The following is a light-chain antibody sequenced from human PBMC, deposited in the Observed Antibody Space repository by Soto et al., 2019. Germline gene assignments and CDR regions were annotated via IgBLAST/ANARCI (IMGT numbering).Light chain of an antibody. CDR1: QSVSSN. CDR3: QQYNNWPPIT. V-gene: IGKV3-15*01. CDR2: GAS. Sequence: EIVRTQSPATLSVCPVERATICFRASQSVSSNLAWYQQKPGQAPRLLIYGASTRATGIPARFSGSGSGTEFTLTVSSLQSEDFAVYYCQQYNNWPPITFGQGTRLEIK. J-gene: IGKJ5*01.